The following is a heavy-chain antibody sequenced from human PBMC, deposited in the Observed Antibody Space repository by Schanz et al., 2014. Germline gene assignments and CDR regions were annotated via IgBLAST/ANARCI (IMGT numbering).Heavy chain of an antibody. V-gene: IGHV1-69*10. J-gene: IGHJ6*03. Sequence: QEQLVQSGAEVRKPGASVKVSCKASGYTFTRSGISWVRQAPGQGLEWMGWIIPILGIANYAQKFQGRVTNTADKSTSTAYMDLSSLRPEDTAVYYCAGTYCSSTSCYTGYYYMDVWGKGTTVTVSS. CDR2: IIPILGIA. D-gene: IGHD2-2*02. CDR3: AGTYCSSTSCYTGYYYMDV. CDR1: GYTFTRSG.